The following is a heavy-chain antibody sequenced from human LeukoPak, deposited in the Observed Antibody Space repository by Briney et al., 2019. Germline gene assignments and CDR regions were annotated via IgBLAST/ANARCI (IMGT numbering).Heavy chain of an antibody. D-gene: IGHD1-1*01. V-gene: IGHV5-51*01. CDR1: GYSFTNYW. CDR3: ATLNTTGLDAFDI. J-gene: IGHJ3*02. CDR2: IYPGDSDT. Sequence: GASLQISCKGSGYSFTNYWIGWVRPLLGKGLERMGIIYPGDSDTRYSPSFQGQVTISADKSIRTAYLQWSSLKASDTAMYYCATLNTTGLDAFDIWGQGTLVTVSS.